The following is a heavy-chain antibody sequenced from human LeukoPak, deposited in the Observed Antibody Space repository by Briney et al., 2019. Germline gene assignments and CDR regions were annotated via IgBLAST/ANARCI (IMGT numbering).Heavy chain of an antibody. V-gene: IGHV3-30*02. CDR1: GFNFSIYG. Sequence: TGGSLRLSCAASGFNFSIYGMHWVRQAPGKGLEWVTFVRYEQSATVYADSVQGRFAISRDNSKNTVYLQMNSLRVEDTALYFCVKDQGECPGSRCYLRFLEYWGQGTLVIVSS. J-gene: IGHJ4*02. CDR3: VKDQGECPGSRCYLRFLEY. D-gene: IGHD3-3*01. CDR2: VRYEQSAT.